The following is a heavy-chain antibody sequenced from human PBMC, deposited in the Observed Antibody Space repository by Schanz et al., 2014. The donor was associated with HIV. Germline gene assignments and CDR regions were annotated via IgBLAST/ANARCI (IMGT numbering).Heavy chain of an antibody. CDR1: GFNFNNYA. CDR3: ARLRGFLWFGDHPYSFDY. D-gene: IGHD3-10*01. Sequence: VQLLESGGGLEQPGGSLRLSCAASGFNFNNYAMTWVRQAPGKGLEWVAVISYDGSNKKYADSVKGRFTISRDNGKNSLFLQMNSLRAEDTAVYYCARLRGFLWFGDHPYSFDYWGQGTPVTVS. V-gene: IGHV3-30*03. J-gene: IGHJ4*02. CDR2: ISYDGSNK.